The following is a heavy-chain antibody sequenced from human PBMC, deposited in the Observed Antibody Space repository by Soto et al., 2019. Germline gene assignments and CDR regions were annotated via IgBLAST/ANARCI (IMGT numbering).Heavy chain of an antibody. CDR1: GVSISDTNYY. CDR3: ATHGGYKAPLRS. V-gene: IGHV4-39*01. D-gene: IGHD4-17*01. CDR2: IFYSGTT. J-gene: IGHJ4*02. Sequence: PSETLSLTCTVSGVSISDTNYYWGWIRQPPGKGLEWIGSIFYSGTTYYNPSLKSRVTISVDTSKNQFSLQLSSVTAAYTAVYHCATHGGYKAPLRSWGQGALVTVS.